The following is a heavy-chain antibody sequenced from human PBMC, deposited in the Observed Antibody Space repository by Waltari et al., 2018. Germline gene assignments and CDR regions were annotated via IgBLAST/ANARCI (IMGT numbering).Heavy chain of an antibody. J-gene: IGHJ4*02. CDR2: IRYDGSNK. CDR3: AKALYSSGWYEGVDY. CDR1: GFTFITYG. V-gene: IGHV3-30*02. D-gene: IGHD6-19*01. Sequence: QLQLVESGGGVVQPGGSLRLSCAASGFTFITYGMHWVRQAPGKGLEWVAFIRYDGSNKYYGDSVKGRFTISRDNSKNTLYLQMNSLRAEDTAVYYCAKALYSSGWYEGVDYWGQGTLVTVSS.